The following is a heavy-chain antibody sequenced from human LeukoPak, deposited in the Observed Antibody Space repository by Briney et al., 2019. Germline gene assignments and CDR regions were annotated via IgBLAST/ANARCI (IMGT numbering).Heavy chain of an antibody. CDR2: INHSGST. Sequence: SETLSLTCAAYGGSFSGYYWSWIRQPPGKGLEWIGEINHSGSTNYNPSLKSRVTISVDTSKNQFSLKLSSVTAADTAVYYCATEWISNAFDIWGQGTMVTVSS. CDR3: ATEWISNAFDI. CDR1: GGSFSGYY. V-gene: IGHV4-34*01. J-gene: IGHJ3*02. D-gene: IGHD5-12*01.